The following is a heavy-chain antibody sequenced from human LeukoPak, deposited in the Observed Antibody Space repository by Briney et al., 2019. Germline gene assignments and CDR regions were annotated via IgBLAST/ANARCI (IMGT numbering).Heavy chain of an antibody. Sequence: GGSLRLSCAASGFTFSSYAMSWVRQAPGKGLEWVSAISGSGGSTFYADSVKGRFTVSRDNSKNTLYLQMNSLRADDTAVYYCAREAVMPVAPVKIGTSDRPLYEYYGLDVWGQGTTVTVS. V-gene: IGHV3-23*01. J-gene: IGHJ6*02. CDR2: ISGSGGST. CDR3: AREAVMPVAPVKIGTSDRPLYEYYGLDV. D-gene: IGHD1/OR15-1a*01. CDR1: GFTFSSYA.